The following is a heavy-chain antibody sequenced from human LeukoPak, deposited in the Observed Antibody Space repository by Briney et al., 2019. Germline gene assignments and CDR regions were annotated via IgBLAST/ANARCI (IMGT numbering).Heavy chain of an antibody. CDR3: ARLDSSSWYY. V-gene: IGHV5-51*01. J-gene: IGHJ4*02. CDR2: IFPGDSDT. CDR1: GYSFTSNW. D-gene: IGHD6-13*01. Sequence: GESLKISCKGSGYSFTSNWIGWVRQMPGKGLEWMGIIFPGDSDTRYSPAFQGQVTISADKSISTAYLQWSSLKASDTAMYYRARLDSSSWYYWGQGTRVSVSS.